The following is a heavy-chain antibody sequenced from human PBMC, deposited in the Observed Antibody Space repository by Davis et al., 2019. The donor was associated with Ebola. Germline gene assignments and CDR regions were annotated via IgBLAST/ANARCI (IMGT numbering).Heavy chain of an antibody. V-gene: IGHV3-23*01. CDR3: AKDPNGDYIGAYDD. D-gene: IGHD4-17*01. CDR2: ISATGGRT. CDR1: GFTFNSYA. J-gene: IGHJ4*02. Sequence: GGSLRFSCAASGFTFNSYAMSWVRQAPGKGLEWVSSISATGGRTYFADSVRGRFTISRDNSQNTLFLQMNSLRAEDTAVYYCAKDPNGDYIGAYDDWGQGTLVTVSS.